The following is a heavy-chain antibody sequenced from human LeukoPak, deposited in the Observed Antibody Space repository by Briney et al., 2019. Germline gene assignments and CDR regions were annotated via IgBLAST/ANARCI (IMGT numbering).Heavy chain of an antibody. V-gene: IGHV3-9*01. CDR2: ISWNSGSI. CDR3: AKDRGSSGWYGPGGFDY. Sequence: GRSLRLSCAASGFTFDDCAMHWVRQAPGKGLEWVSGISWNSGSIGYADSVKGRFTISRDNAKNSLYLQMNSLRAEDTALYYCAKDRGSSGWYGPGGFDYWGQGTLVTVSS. CDR1: GFTFDDCA. J-gene: IGHJ4*02. D-gene: IGHD6-19*01.